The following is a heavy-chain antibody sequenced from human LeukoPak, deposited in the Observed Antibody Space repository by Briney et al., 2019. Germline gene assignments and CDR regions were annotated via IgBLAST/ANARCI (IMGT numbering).Heavy chain of an antibody. J-gene: IGHJ4*02. Sequence: LGESLKISCQGSGYSFTSYWIAWVRRLPGKGLEWMGIIYPGDSDTRYSPSFQGQVTISADKSITTAYLQWSSLKASDTAMYYCARRVGSSSWFFDYWGQGTLVTVSS. CDR2: IYPGDSDT. V-gene: IGHV5-51*01. CDR1: GYSFTSYW. CDR3: ARRVGSSSWFFDY. D-gene: IGHD6-13*01.